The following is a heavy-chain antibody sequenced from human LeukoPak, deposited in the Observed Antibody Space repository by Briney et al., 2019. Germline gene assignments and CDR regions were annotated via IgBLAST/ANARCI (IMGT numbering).Heavy chain of an antibody. J-gene: IGHJ5*02. CDR3: AREEVITMVRNWFDP. CDR2: IIPIFGTA. V-gene: IGHV1-69*05. D-gene: IGHD3-10*01. CDR1: GGTFSSYA. Sequence: SVKVSCKASGGTFSSYAISWVRQAPGQGLEWMGGIIPIFGTANYAQKFQGRVTITTDESTSTAYMELSSLRSEDTAVYYCAREEVITMVRNWFDPWGQGTLVTVSS.